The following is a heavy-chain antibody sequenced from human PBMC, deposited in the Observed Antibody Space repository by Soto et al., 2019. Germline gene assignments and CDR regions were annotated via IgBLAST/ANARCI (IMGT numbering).Heavy chain of an antibody. CDR3: GTQGGGGGY. V-gene: IGHV3-53*01. J-gene: IGHJ4*02. CDR1: GFTVSNNY. D-gene: IGHD3-16*01. CDR2: IYSGGYT. Sequence: EVQLVESGGGLIQPGGSLRLSCAVSGFTVSNNYMSWVRQAPGKGLEGVSVIYSGGYTAYGDSVKGRFTISRDNSKNTKIIKKKCLGADDRAVYYCGTQGGGGGYWGQGTLVTVSS.